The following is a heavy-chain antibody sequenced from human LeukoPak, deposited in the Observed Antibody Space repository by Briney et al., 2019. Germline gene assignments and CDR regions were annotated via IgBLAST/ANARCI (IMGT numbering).Heavy chain of an antibody. CDR2: LYYSGST. Sequence: SETLSLTCTVSGGSISSSRYYWGWIRQPPGKGLEWIGSLYYSGSTHYNPSLKSRVTISVDTSKNQFSLKLTSVTAADTAMYYCANSANYGGNSGFFDYWGQGTLVTVSS. J-gene: IGHJ4*02. D-gene: IGHD4-23*01. CDR1: GGSISSSRYY. CDR3: ANSANYGGNSGFFDY. V-gene: IGHV4-39*01.